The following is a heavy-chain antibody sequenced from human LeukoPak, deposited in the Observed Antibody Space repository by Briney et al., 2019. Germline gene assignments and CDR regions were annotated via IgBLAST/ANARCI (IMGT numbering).Heavy chain of an antibody. D-gene: IGHD3-10*01. V-gene: IGHV6-1*01. CDR3: ARTYYFASGSYPQGFDP. CDR2: TYYRSKWYN. Sequence: SQTLSLTCAISGDSVSSNTASWNWIRQSPSRGLEWLGMTYYRSKWYNQYAESVKSRIAINPDTSKNQFSLHLNSVTSEDTAIYYCARTYYFASGSYPQGFDPWGQGTLVIVSS. J-gene: IGHJ5*02. CDR1: GDSVSSNTAS.